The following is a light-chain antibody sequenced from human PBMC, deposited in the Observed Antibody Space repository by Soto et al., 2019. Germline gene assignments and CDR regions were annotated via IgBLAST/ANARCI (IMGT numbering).Light chain of an antibody. CDR1: QSVSSSY. Sequence: EIVLTDSPGTLSLSRWEIATLSCRASQSVSSSYLAWYQQKPGQAPRLLIYGASSRATGIPDRFSGSGSGTDFTLTISRLEPEDFAVDYCQQYGSSPFFFGPATKVDIK. CDR2: GAS. V-gene: IGKV3-20*01. CDR3: QQYGSSPFF. J-gene: IGKJ3*01.